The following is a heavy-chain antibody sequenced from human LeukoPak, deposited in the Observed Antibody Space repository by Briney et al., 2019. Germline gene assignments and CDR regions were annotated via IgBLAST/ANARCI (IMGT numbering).Heavy chain of an antibody. CDR3: ARHDPEGGRVIAAHLDY. J-gene: IGHJ4*02. D-gene: IGHD6-6*01. V-gene: IGHV4-30-4*08. Sequence: SQTLSLTCTVSGGSISSGDYYWSWIRQPPGKGLEWIGYIYYSGSTYYNPSLKSRVTISVDTSKNQFSLKLSSVTAADTAVYYCARHDPEGGRVIAAHLDYWGQGTLVTVSS. CDR2: IYYSGST. CDR1: GGSISSGDYY.